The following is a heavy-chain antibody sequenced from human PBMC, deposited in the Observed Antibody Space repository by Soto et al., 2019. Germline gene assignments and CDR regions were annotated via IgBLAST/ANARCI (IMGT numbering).Heavy chain of an antibody. Sequence: PVGSLRLSCAASGFTFSSYSMNWVRQAPGKGLEWVSYISSSSSTIYYADSVKGRFTISRDNAKNSLYLQMNSLRDEDTAVYYCARAYYDFWSGYYGAGFDYWGQGTLVTVSS. D-gene: IGHD3-3*01. V-gene: IGHV3-48*02. J-gene: IGHJ4*02. CDR1: GFTFSSYS. CDR3: ARAYYDFWSGYYGAGFDY. CDR2: ISSSSSTI.